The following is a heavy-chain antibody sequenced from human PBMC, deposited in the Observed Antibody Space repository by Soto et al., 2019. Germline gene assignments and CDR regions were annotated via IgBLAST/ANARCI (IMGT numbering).Heavy chain of an antibody. J-gene: IGHJ6*02. Sequence: SETLSLTCTVSGGSISSGDYYWSWIRQPPGKGLEWIGYIYYSGSTYYNPSLKSRVTISVDTSKNQFSLKLSSVTAADTAVYYCASGSTYDYGDWYYYGMDVWGQGTTVTVSS. CDR2: IYYSGST. CDR3: ASGSTYDYGDWYYYGMDV. V-gene: IGHV4-30-4*01. CDR1: GGSISSGDYY. D-gene: IGHD4-17*01.